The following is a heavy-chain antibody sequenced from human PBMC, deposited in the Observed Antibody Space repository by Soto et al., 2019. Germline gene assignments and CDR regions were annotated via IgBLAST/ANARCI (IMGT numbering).Heavy chain of an antibody. CDR1: GSTFTSYY. V-gene: IGHV1-46*01. CDR2: INPSGGST. D-gene: IGHD7-27*01. Sequence: ASVKVSCKASGSTFTSYYMHWVRQAPGQGLEWMGIINPSGGSTSYAQKFQGRVTMTRDTSTSTVYMELSSLRSEDTAVYYCARSDGAGEGTSGSYYYYGMDVWGQGTTVTVSS. CDR3: ARSDGAGEGTSGSYYYYGMDV. J-gene: IGHJ6*02.